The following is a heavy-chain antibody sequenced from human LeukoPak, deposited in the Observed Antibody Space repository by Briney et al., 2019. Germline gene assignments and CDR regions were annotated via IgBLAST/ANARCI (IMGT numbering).Heavy chain of an antibody. V-gene: IGHV4-34*01. CDR1: GGSFSGYY. J-gene: IGHJ2*01. D-gene: IGHD4-17*01. CDR2: INHSGST. Sequence: SETLSLTCAVYGGSFSGYYWSWIRQPPGKGLEWIGEINHSGSTNYNPSLKSRVTISVDTSKNQFSLKLSSVTAADTAVYYCARDYGDIPPDWYYDLWGRGTLVTVSS. CDR3: ARDYGDIPPDWYYDL.